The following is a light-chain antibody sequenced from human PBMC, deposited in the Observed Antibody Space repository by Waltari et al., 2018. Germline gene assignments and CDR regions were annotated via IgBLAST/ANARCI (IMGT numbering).Light chain of an antibody. CDR2: AAS. CDR3: QQSYSTLT. J-gene: IGKJ4*01. V-gene: IGKV1-39*01. CDR1: QSISSY. Sequence: DFQMPQSPSSLSASVGDRVTITCRASQSISSYLNWYQQKPGKAPKLLIYAASRLQSGVPSRFSGSGSGTDFTLTISSLQPEDCATYYCQQSYSTLTFGGGTKVEIK.